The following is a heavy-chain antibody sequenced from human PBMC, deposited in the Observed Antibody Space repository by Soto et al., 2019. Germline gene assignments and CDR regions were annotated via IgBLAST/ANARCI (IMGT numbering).Heavy chain of an antibody. CDR3: SRAVRSDYNGGSRDY. CDR1: GFTFTSYY. D-gene: IGHD4-4*01. CDR2: INPSDST. V-gene: IGHV1-46*03. Sequence: QVQLVQSGAEVKKPGASVKISCKASGFTFTSYYIHWVRQAPGQGLEWLGIINPSDSTSYTQKLQGRVTMTRDTSTSTLYMEVSSLRSEDTAVYYCSRAVRSDYNGGSRDYWGQGTLVTVSS. J-gene: IGHJ4*02.